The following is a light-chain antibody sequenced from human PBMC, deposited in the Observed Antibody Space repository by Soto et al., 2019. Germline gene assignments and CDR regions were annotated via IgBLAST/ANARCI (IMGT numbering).Light chain of an antibody. V-gene: IGKV1-39*01. CDR3: QQSYNTPT. Sequence: DIQLTQSPSSLSASVGDRVTIACRASQSSVIYLNWYQHKPGTAPKLLINAASSLQSGVPSRFRGRGSGTDFTLTITSLQPEDCATYYCQQSYNTPTFGQGTRVEVK. CDR2: AAS. J-gene: IGKJ1*01. CDR1: QSSVIY.